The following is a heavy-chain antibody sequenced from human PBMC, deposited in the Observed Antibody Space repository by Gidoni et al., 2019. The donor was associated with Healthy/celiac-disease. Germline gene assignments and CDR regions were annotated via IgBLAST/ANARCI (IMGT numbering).Heavy chain of an antibody. CDR1: GGSIRSSSYY. CDR3: ATPGIAAAGAYYFDY. J-gene: IGHJ4*02. V-gene: IGHV4-39*01. CDR2: IYYSGST. D-gene: IGHD6-13*01. Sequence: QLQLQESGPGLVKPSETLSLTCTVSGGSIRSSSYYWGWLRQPPGKGLEWIGSIYYSGSTYYNPSLKSRVTISVDTSKNQFSLKLSSVTAADTAVYYCATPGIAAAGAYYFDYWGQGTLVTVSS.